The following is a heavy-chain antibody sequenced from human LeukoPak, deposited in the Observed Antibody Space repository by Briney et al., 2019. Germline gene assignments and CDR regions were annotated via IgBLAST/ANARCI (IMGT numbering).Heavy chain of an antibody. J-gene: IGHJ4*02. CDR2: IRFDGSNK. Sequence: GGSLRLSCAASGFTFSSYGMHWVRQAPGKGLEWVAFIRFDGSNKYYADSVKGRFTISRDNSKNTLNLQMNSLRGEDTAVYYCAKGHYGDYVWPDYWGQGTLVTVSS. V-gene: IGHV3-30*02. D-gene: IGHD4-17*01. CDR3: AKGHYGDYVWPDY. CDR1: GFTFSSYG.